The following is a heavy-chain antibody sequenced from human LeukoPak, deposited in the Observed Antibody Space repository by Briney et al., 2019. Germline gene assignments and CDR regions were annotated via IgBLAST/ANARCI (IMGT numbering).Heavy chain of an antibody. J-gene: IGHJ4*02. Sequence: SVKVSCKASGGTFSSYAISWVRQAPGQGLEWMGRIIPIFGIANYAQKFQGRVTITADKSTSTACMELSSLRSEDTAVYYCARDRDSSGYSVFDYWGQGTLVTVSS. CDR1: GGTFSSYA. CDR3: ARDRDSSGYSVFDY. CDR2: IIPIFGIA. D-gene: IGHD3-22*01. V-gene: IGHV1-69*04.